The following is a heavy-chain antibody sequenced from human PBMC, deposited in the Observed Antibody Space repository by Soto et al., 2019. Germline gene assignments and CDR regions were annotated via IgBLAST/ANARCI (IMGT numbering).Heavy chain of an antibody. Sequence: GGSLKLSCAASGFTFSPYAIHWVRQAPGKGLEWMAFISSDGSNKYYADSVKGRFTISRDNSKNTVYLQMNSLRGGDTAMYYCARARGYTYHFDYWGQGTLVTVSS. CDR2: ISSDGSNK. CDR1: GFTFSPYA. D-gene: IGHD5-18*01. CDR3: ARARGYTYHFDY. J-gene: IGHJ4*02. V-gene: IGHV3-30-3*01.